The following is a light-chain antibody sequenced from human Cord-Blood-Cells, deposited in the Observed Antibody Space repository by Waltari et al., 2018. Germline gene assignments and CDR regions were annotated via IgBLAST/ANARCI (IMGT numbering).Light chain of an antibody. CDR3: SSYTSSSTLV. Sequence: QSALTQPASVSGSPGQSITISCTGTSSDVGGYNYVSWYQQHPAKAPKLMIYDVSNPPSGGANRYAASKSGNTASQSISGLQPEDEAYYYCSSYTSSSTLVFGGGTKLTVL. CDR2: DVS. CDR1: SSDVGGYNY. V-gene: IGLV2-14*03. J-gene: IGLJ3*02.